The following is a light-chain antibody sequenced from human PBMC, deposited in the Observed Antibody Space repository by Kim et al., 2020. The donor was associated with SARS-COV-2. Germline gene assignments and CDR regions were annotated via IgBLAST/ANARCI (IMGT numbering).Light chain of an antibody. Sequence: APGKTAGITCGGNNMETKSVHWYQQKPGQAPVLVIHSDRDRPSGIPERFSASNSGDTATLTISRVEAGDEAGYYCQVWDIDSDTYVFGAGTKVTVL. CDR3: QVWDIDSDTYV. J-gene: IGLJ1*01. CDR2: SDR. CDR1: NMETKS. V-gene: IGLV3-21*04.